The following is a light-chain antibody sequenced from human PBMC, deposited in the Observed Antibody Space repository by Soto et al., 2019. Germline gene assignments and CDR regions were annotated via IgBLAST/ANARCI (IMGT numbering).Light chain of an antibody. CDR3: QQYNDWPPIT. V-gene: IGKV3-15*01. J-gene: IGKJ5*01. CDR1: QSVSNN. Sequence: EIMMTQSPATMSVSPGERATLSCRASQSVSNNLAWYQQKPGQAPRLLIYYASTRATGIPARFSGSGSGTEFTLTISSLQSEDFALYYCQQYNDWPPITFGQGTRLEIK. CDR2: YAS.